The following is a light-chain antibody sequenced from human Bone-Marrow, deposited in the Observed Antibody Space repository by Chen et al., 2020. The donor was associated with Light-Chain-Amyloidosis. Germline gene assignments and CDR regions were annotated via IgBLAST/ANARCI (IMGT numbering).Light chain of an antibody. J-gene: IGLJ3*02. CDR3: QVWDRGSDRPV. Sequence: SYVLTQPSSVSVAPGQTATIACGGNNIGSTSVHWYQQTPGQAPLLVVYDDSDRPSGIPERLSGSNARNTATLTISRVEAGDDADYYCQVWDRGSDRPVFGGGTKLTVL. CDR1: NIGSTS. CDR2: DDS. V-gene: IGLV3-21*02.